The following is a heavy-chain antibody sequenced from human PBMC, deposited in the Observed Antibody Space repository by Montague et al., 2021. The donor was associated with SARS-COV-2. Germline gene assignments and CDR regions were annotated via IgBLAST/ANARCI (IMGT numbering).Heavy chain of an antibody. V-gene: IGHV4-39*07. CDR1: GGSISSSSYY. D-gene: IGHD3-3*01. CDR3: ARGADYDFWSGFLRYKWFGP. Sequence: SETLSLTCTVSGGSISSSSYYWGWIRQPPGKGLEWIGTIYYSGNTYHNPSLQSRVTISVDKSKNQFSLTLRFLTAADTAVYYCARGADYDFWSGFLRYKWFGPWGQGTPVIVSS. J-gene: IGHJ5*02. CDR2: IYYSGNT.